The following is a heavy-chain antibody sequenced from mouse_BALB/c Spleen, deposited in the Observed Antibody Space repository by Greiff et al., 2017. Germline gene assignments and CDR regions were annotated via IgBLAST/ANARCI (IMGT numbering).Heavy chain of an antibody. J-gene: IGHJ4*01. CDR2: ISYDGSN. D-gene: IGHD3-3*01. V-gene: IGHV3-6*02. CDR3: ARDRGRRAMDY. CDR1: GYSITSGYY. Sequence: EVQRVESGPGLVKPSQSLSLTCSVTGYSITSGYYWNWIRQFPGNKLEWMGYISYDGSNNYNPSLKNRISITRDTSKNQFFLKLNSVTTEDTATYYCARDRGRRAMDYWGQGTSVTVSA.